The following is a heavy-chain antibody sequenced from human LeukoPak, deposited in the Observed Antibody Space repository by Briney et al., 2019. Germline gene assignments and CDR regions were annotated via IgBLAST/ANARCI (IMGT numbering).Heavy chain of an antibody. CDR2: ISYSEIT. Sequence: SETLSLTCTVSGGSISNDYWSWFRQPPGKGLEWVGCISYSEITNYNPSLKSRVTISVDTSRTQFSLKLFSVTAADTAVYYCTRGRLRSAQDCWGQGTLVTVSS. CDR3: TRGRLRSAQDC. D-gene: IGHD6-6*01. V-gene: IGHV4-59*01. J-gene: IGHJ4*02. CDR1: GGSISNDY.